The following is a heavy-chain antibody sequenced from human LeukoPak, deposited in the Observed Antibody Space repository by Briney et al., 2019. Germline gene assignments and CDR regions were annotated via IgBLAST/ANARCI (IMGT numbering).Heavy chain of an antibody. CDR2: IRSKADDFAT. V-gene: IGHV3-73*01. CDR1: GFTFSASA. D-gene: IGHD3-9*01. CDR3: TKFYYDVLTDYRGMDV. Sequence: GGSLKLSCAASGFTFSASAIHWVRQASGKGLEWVGRIRSKADDFATAYAASVKGRFLISRDDSKNTAYLQMNSLKTDDTAVYYCTKFYYDVLTDYRGMDVWGQGTTVTVSS. J-gene: IGHJ6*02.